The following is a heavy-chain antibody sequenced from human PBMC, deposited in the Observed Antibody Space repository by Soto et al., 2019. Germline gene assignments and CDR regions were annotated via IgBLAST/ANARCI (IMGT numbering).Heavy chain of an antibody. CDR1: GDSLNSGTYY. Sequence: QVQLQESGPGLVKPSETLSLTCTVSGDSLNSGTYYWSWIRQPPGKGLEWIGRIYYSGSTDQHPSLRSRVSLSVDTSKNQFSLKLSSVTAADAAIYFGARDAKVDTDMGGYYYYTMDIWGQGTTVTVSS. J-gene: IGHJ6*02. CDR2: IYYSGST. D-gene: IGHD5-18*01. V-gene: IGHV4-61*01. CDR3: ARDAKVDTDMGGYYYYTMDI.